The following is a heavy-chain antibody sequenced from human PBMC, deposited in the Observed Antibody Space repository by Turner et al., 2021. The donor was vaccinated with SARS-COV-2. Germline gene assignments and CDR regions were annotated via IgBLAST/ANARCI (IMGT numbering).Heavy chain of an antibody. V-gene: IGHV4-39*01. CDR2: IYYSGCT. CDR3: ASRLITMIVVVKDLSAFDI. Sequence: LQLQESGPGLVQPSETLTLTCTVTGGSISSSSYYWGWNRQPPGKGLEWYGNIYYSGCTYYNPSLNSRVIISVDTSKNQFSLKLSSVTAADTAVYYCASRLITMIVVVKDLSAFDIWGQGTMVTVSS. D-gene: IGHD3-22*01. CDR1: GGSISSSSYY. J-gene: IGHJ3*02.